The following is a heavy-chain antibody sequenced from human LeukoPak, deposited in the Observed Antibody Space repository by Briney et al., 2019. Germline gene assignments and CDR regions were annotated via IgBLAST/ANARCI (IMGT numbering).Heavy chain of an antibody. D-gene: IGHD6-13*01. CDR3: ARDVAAAATRKENYYGLDV. Sequence: SETLSLTCAVSGYSLSNDHYWGWIRPPPGKGLEWIGSIYHSGSTCYNPSLKSRLTISVDTSKNQFSLKVTSVTAADTAVYYCARDVAAAATRKENYYGLDVWGKGTTVTVSS. CDR1: GYSLSNDHY. J-gene: IGHJ6*04. V-gene: IGHV4-38-2*02. CDR2: IYHSGST.